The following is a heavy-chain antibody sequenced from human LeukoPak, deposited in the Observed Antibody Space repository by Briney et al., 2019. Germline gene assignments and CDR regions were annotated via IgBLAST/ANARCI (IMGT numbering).Heavy chain of an antibody. V-gene: IGHV1-3*01. D-gene: IGHD6-13*01. CDR1: GGTFSSYA. J-gene: IGHJ3*02. Sequence: GSSVKVSCKASGGTFSSYAISWVRQAPGQRLEWMGWINAGNGNTKYSQKFQGRVTITRDTSASTAYMELSSLRSEDTAVYYCARIKKAAAGNTGSDAFDIWGQGTMVTVSS. CDR3: ARIKKAAAGNTGSDAFDI. CDR2: INAGNGNT.